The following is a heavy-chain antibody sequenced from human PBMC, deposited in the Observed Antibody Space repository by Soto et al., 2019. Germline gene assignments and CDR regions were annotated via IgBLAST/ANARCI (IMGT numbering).Heavy chain of an antibody. CDR2: IYYSGST. V-gene: IGHV4-31*01. D-gene: IGHD5-12*01. CDR1: GGYISSGGYY. Sequence: QVQLQESGPGLVKPSQTLSLTCTVSGGYISSGGYYWSWIRQHPGTGLEWIGYIYYSGSTYYNPSLKSLVTRAVDTSKNQLSLKLSSVTAADTAVDYCARLYSGYDFWVAPWGQGTLVTVSS. CDR3: ARLYSGYDFWVAP. J-gene: IGHJ5*02.